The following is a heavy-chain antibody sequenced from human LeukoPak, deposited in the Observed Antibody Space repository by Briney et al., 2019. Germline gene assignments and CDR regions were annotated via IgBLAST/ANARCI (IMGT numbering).Heavy chain of an antibody. Sequence: PGGSLRLSCAASEFTFSNYWMTWIRQAPGKGLEWVANIKEDGSDKYYVDSVKGRFTISRDNAKNSLFLQTNSLRVDDTAVYYCARDSGWFRFDYWGQGTLVTVSS. J-gene: IGHJ4*02. D-gene: IGHD6-19*01. CDR1: EFTFSNYW. CDR3: ARDSGWFRFDY. CDR2: IKEDGSDK. V-gene: IGHV3-7*03.